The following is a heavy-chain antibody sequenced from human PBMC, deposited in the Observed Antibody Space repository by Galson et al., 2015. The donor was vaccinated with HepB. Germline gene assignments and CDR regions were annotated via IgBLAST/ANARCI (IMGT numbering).Heavy chain of an antibody. Sequence: SLRLSCAASGFTFSSYWMSWVRQAPGKGLEWVANIKQDGSEKYYVDSVKGRFTISRDNAKNSLYLQMNSLRTEDTAVYYCARGFGSGSYVNYWGQGTLVTVSS. J-gene: IGHJ4*02. D-gene: IGHD3-10*01. V-gene: IGHV3-7*03. CDR2: IKQDGSEK. CDR1: GFTFSSYW. CDR3: ARGFGSGSYVNY.